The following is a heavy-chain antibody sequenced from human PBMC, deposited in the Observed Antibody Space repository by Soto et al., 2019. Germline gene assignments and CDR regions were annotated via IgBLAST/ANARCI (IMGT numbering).Heavy chain of an antibody. CDR3: ARDRGTPQGDYDAFDI. CDR2: IYYSGST. D-gene: IGHD4-17*01. V-gene: IGHV4-31*03. J-gene: IGHJ3*02. CDR1: GGSISSGGYY. Sequence: SETLSLTCTVSGGSISSGGYYWSWIRQHPGKGLEWIGYIYYSGSTYYNPSLKSRVTISVDTSKNQFSLKLSSVTAADTAVYYCARDRGTPQGDYDAFDIWGQGTMVTVSS.